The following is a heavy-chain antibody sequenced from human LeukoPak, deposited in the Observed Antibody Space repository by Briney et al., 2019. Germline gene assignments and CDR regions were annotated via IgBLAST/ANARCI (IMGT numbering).Heavy chain of an antibody. CDR1: GFTFSSYE. CDR2: ITSSGSTR. Sequence: GGSLRLSCAASGFTFSSYEMNWVRQAPGKGLEWVSYITSSGSTRYYADSVKGRFTISRDNSKNTLYLQMNSLRAEDTAVYYCAKDLWWFGEFPNVFDIWGQGTMVTVSS. J-gene: IGHJ3*02. D-gene: IGHD3-10*01. CDR3: AKDLWWFGEFPNVFDI. V-gene: IGHV3-48*03.